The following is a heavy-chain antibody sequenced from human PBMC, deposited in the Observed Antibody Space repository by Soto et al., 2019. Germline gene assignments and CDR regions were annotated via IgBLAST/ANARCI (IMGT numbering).Heavy chain of an antibody. CDR1: VFTFFDCY. CDR2: ISPGSRYP. D-gene: IGHD2-15*01. CDR3: VRGGGGGTFDN. J-gene: IGHJ4*02. V-gene: IGHV3-11*06. Sequence: PVVSLRLSCSFSVFTFFDCYISLILQAPVKGLEWLSYISPGSRYPAYSDSVKGRFTISRDNARRSLFLQMTSLTAEDTAMYYCVRGGGGGTFDNWGKGTMVTXYS.